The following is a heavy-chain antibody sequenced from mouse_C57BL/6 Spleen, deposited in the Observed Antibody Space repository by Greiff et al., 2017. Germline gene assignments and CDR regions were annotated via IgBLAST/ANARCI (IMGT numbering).Heavy chain of an antibody. J-gene: IGHJ1*03. D-gene: IGHD1-1*01. CDR2: IDPETGGT. V-gene: IGHV1-15*01. CDR1: GYTFTDYE. Sequence: VKLQQSGAELVRPGASVTLSCKASGYTFTDYEMHWVKQTPVHGLEWIGAIDPETGGTAYNQKFKGKAILTADKSSSTAYMELRSLTSEDSAVYYCTRSRYYGSRPGFDVWGTGTTVTVSS. CDR3: TRSRYYGSRPGFDV.